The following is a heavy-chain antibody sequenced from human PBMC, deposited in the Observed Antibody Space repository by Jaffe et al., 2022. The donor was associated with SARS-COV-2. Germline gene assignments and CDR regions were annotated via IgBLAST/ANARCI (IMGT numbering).Heavy chain of an antibody. J-gene: IGHJ6*02. CDR1: GFTFSSYS. CDR2: ISSSSSYI. D-gene: IGHD6-6*01. V-gene: IGHV3-21*01. CDR3: AREGQLPANYYYGMDV. Sequence: EVQLVESGGGLVKPGGSLRLSCAASGFTFSSYSMNWVRQAPGKGLEWVSSISSSSSYIYYADSVKGRFTISRDNAKNSLYLQMNSLRAEDTAVYYCAREGQLPANYYYGMDVWGQGTTVTVSS.